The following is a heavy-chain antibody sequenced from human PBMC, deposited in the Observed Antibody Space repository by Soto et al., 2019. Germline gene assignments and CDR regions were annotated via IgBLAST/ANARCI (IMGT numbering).Heavy chain of an antibody. CDR3: ARPQYLPDDVFDV. V-gene: IGHV3-74*01. CDR1: GFTFTNYW. J-gene: IGHJ3*01. Sequence: GGSLRLSSAASGFTFTNYWMQWVRQAPGKGLVWVSRINSGGSFTSHADSVKGRFTISRDNAKNTLYLQMGSLRAEDTAVYYCARPQYLPDDVFDVWGRGTVVTVSS. D-gene: IGHD2-2*01. CDR2: INSGGSFT.